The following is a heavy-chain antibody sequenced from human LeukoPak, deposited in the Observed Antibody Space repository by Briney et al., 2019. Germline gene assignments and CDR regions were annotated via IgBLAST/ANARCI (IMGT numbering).Heavy chain of an antibody. V-gene: IGHV3-30*01. J-gene: IGHJ3*01. CDR3: ARDGVGTAFDL. D-gene: IGHD1-26*01. CDR1: GLIFRSYP. CDR2: VSYDGSGE. Sequence: PGRSLRLSCAASGLIFRSYPMHWVRLAPGKGLEWVAVVSYDGSGENYADSVNGRFTISRDNSKNTLYLQMNSLGAEDTAVFYCARDGVGTAFDLWGQGTMVTVSS.